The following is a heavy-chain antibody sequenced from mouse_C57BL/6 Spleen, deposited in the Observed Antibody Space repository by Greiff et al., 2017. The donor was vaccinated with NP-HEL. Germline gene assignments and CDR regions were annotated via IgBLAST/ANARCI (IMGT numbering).Heavy chain of an antibody. V-gene: IGHV3-5*01. D-gene: IGHD4-1*01. Sequence: EVKLQESGPGLVKPSQTVFLTCTVTGISITTGNYRWRWIRQFPGNKLEWIGYIYYSGTITYNPSLTSRTTITRDTPKNQFFLEMNSLTAEDTATYYCARENWDVYAMDYWGQGTSVTVSS. CDR1: GISITTGNYR. CDR3: ARENWDVYAMDY. J-gene: IGHJ4*01. CDR2: IYYSGTI.